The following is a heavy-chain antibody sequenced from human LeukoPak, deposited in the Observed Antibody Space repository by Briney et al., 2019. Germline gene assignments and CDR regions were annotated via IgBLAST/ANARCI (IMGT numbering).Heavy chain of an antibody. J-gene: IGHJ4*02. D-gene: IGHD1-20*01. Sequence: PGGSLRLSCAASGFTFSSYAMSWVRQAPGKGLEWVSTIIGSGGKTYYADSVKGRFTISRDNSKNTLYLQMNSLRAEDTALYYCAKAGGYNSAYYFDYWGQGTLVTVSS. V-gene: IGHV3-23*01. CDR1: GFTFSSYA. CDR3: AKAGGYNSAYYFDY. CDR2: IIGSGGKT.